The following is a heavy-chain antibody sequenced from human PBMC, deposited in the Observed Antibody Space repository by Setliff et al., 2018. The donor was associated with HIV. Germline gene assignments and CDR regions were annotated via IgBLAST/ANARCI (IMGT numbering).Heavy chain of an antibody. V-gene: IGHV4-31*03. CDR2: IYYSGST. J-gene: IGHJ5*02. Sequence: SETLSLTCTVSGGSISSGGYYWSWIRHYPGKGLEWIGYIYYSGSTYYNPSLKSRVTISVDTSKNQFSLKLSSVTAADTAVYYCARDRGQYYDSSGYSSNWFDPWGQGTLVTVSS. D-gene: IGHD3-22*01. CDR1: GGSISSGGYY. CDR3: ARDRGQYYDSSGYSSNWFDP.